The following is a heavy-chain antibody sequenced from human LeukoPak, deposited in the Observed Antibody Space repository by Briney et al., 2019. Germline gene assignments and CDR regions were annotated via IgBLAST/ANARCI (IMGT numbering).Heavy chain of an antibody. D-gene: IGHD3-22*01. CDR1: GGSFSGYY. J-gene: IGHJ4*02. CDR3: ARDGEFRYYYDSSGYYFDY. Sequence: PSETLSLTCAVYGGSFSGYYWSCIRQPPGKGLEWIGEINHSGSTNYNPSLKSRVTISVDTSKNQFSLKLSSVTAADTAVYYCARDGEFRYYYDSSGYYFDYWGQGTLVTVSS. CDR2: INHSGST. V-gene: IGHV4-34*01.